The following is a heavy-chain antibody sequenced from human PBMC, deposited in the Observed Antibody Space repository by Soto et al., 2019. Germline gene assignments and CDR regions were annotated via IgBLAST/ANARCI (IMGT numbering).Heavy chain of an antibody. J-gene: IGHJ3*02. Sequence: PSETLSLTCTVSGGSLSSYYWSWIRQPPGKGLEWIGYIYYSGSTNYNPSLKSRVTISVDTSKNQFSLKLSSVTAADTAVYYCARLSSYDILTGYRYDAFDIWGQGTMVTVSS. V-gene: IGHV4-59*08. CDR2: IYYSGST. CDR1: GGSLSSYY. CDR3: ARLSSYDILTGYRYDAFDI. D-gene: IGHD3-9*01.